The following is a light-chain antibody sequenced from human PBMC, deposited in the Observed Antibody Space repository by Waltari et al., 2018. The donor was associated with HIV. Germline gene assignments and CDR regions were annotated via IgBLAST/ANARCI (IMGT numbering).Light chain of an antibody. J-gene: IGLJ2*01. CDR2: EVS. CDR3: SSYAGSNKLVV. CDR1: SSDVGGYNY. V-gene: IGLV2-8*01. Sequence: QSALTQPPSASGSPGQSVTISCTGTSSDVGGYNYVSWYQQHPGKAPNRLIYEVSKMPSCVPDLFSGSKYGHAASLTVSGRQAEDDADYYCSSYAGSNKLVVFGGGTKLTVL.